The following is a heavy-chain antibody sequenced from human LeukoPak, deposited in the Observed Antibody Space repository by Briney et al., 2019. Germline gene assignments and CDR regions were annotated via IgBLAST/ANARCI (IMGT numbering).Heavy chain of an antibody. CDR1: GYTFTSYG. J-gene: IGHJ4*02. D-gene: IGHD4-23*01. CDR3: ARDLGDGGNALY. V-gene: IGHV1-18*01. Sequence: GASVKVSCKASGYTFTSYGISWVRQAPGQGLEWMGWIGAYNGNTNYAENLQGRVTMTTDTSTSTAHMELRSLRSDDTAVYYCARDLGDGGNALYWGQGTLVTVSS. CDR2: IGAYNGNT.